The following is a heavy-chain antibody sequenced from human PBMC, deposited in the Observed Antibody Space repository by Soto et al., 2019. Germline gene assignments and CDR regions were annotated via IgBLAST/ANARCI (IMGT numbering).Heavy chain of an antibody. V-gene: IGHV3-23*01. J-gene: IGHJ4*02. CDR3: AKDKGRYCSGGSCYSFDY. CDR2: ISGSGGST. Sequence: LRLSCAASGFTFSSYAMSWVRQAPGKGLEWVSAISGSGGSTYYADSVKGRFTISRDNSKNTLYLQMNSLRAEDTAVYYCAKDKGRYCSGGSCYSFDYRGQGTLVTVSS. CDR1: GFTFSSYA. D-gene: IGHD2-15*01.